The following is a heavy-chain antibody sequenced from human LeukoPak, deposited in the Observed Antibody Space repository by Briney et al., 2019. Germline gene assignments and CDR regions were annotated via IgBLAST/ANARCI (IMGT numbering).Heavy chain of an antibody. J-gene: IGHJ5*02. D-gene: IGHD2-2*02. CDR1: GFTFSSYS. V-gene: IGHV3-21*01. CDR3: ARQDCSSTSCYTVWFDP. CDR2: ISSSSSYI. Sequence: GGSLRLSCAASGFTFSSYSMNRVRQAPGKGLEWVSSISSSSSYIYYADSVKGRFTISRDNAKNSLYLQMNSLRAEDTAVYYCARQDCSSTSCYTVWFDPWGQGTLVTVSS.